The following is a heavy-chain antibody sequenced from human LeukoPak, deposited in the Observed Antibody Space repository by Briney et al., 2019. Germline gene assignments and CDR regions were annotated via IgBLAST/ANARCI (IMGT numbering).Heavy chain of an antibody. Sequence: PGGSLRLSCAASGFTFDDYGMSWVRQAPGKGLEWVSGINWNGGSTGYADSVKGRFTISRDNAKHSLYLQMNSLRVEDTAVYYCAELGITMIGGVWGKGTTVTISS. CDR2: INWNGGST. D-gene: IGHD3-10*02. CDR1: GFTFDDYG. CDR3: AELGITMIGGV. J-gene: IGHJ6*04. V-gene: IGHV3-20*04.